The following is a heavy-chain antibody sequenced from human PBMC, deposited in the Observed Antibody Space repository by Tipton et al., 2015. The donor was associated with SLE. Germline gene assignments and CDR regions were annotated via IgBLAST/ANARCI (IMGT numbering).Heavy chain of an antibody. Sequence: TLSLTCTVSGGSISSGGYYWSWIRQHPGKGLEWIGYIYTSGSTNYNPSLKSRVTMSVDTSKNQFSLKLSSVTVADTAVYYCARDDREGGNPSDWYFDLWGRGTLVTVSS. CDR1: GGSISSGGYY. V-gene: IGHV4-31*03. D-gene: IGHD4-23*01. J-gene: IGHJ2*01. CDR3: ARDDREGGNPSDWYFDL. CDR2: IYTSGST.